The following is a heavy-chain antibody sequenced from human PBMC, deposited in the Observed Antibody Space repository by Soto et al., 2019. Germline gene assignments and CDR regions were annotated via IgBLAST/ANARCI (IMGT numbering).Heavy chain of an antibody. Sequence: PSETLSLTCAVSGGSISSSNWWSWVRQPPGKGLEWIGEIYHSGSTNYNPSLKSRVTISVDKSKNQFSLKLSSVTAADTAVYYCARMGYYYGSGSQWGFFDYWGQGTLVTVSS. J-gene: IGHJ4*02. CDR2: IYHSGST. D-gene: IGHD3-10*01. CDR3: ARMGYYYGSGSQWGFFDY. CDR1: GGSISSSNW. V-gene: IGHV4-4*02.